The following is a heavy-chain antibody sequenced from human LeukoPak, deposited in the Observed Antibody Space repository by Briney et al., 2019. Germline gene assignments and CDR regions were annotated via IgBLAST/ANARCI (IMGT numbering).Heavy chain of an antibody. CDR3: ARVPYGSGWYYFDY. D-gene: IGHD6-19*01. Sequence: GGSLRLSCEASGFIFSNYVMHWVRQAPGKGLGGVAVIWYDGSNTYYADSVKGRFTISRDNSKNTLYLQMNSLRVEDTAVYYCARVPYGSGWYYFDYWGQGTLVTVSS. V-gene: IGHV3-33*01. CDR1: GFIFSNYV. J-gene: IGHJ4*02. CDR2: IWYDGSNT.